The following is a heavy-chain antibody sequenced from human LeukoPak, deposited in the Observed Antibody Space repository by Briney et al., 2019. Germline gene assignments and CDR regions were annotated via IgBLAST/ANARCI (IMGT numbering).Heavy chain of an antibody. V-gene: IGHV4-38-2*02. CDR2: INHSGST. D-gene: IGHD3-22*01. CDR3: ARHVGYYDSSGYSIEYFQH. Sequence: SETLSLTCTVSGYSISSGYDWGWMRQAPGKGLEWIGEINHSGSTNYNPSLKSRVTISVDTSKNQFSLKLSSVTAADTAVYYCARHVGYYDSSGYSIEYFQHWGQGTLVTVSS. CDR1: GYSISSGYD. J-gene: IGHJ1*01.